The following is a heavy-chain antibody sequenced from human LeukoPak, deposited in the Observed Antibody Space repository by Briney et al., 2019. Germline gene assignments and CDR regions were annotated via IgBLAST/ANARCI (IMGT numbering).Heavy chain of an antibody. D-gene: IGHD2-21*02. CDR3: ARDLAYCGGDCPFNWFDP. V-gene: IGHV4-4*07. Sequence: SETLSLTCTVSGGSISSYYWSWLRQPAGKGLEWIGRIYTSGSTNYNPSLKSRVTISVDKSKNHFSLKLRSVTAADTAVYYCARDLAYCGGDCPFNWFDPWGQGTLVTVSS. J-gene: IGHJ5*02. CDR2: IYTSGST. CDR1: GGSISSYY.